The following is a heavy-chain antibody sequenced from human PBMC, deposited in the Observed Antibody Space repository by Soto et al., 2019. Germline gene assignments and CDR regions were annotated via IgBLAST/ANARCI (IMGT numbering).Heavy chain of an antibody. D-gene: IGHD6-13*01. Sequence: GGSLRLSCAASGFTFSSYAMHWVRQAPGKGLEWVAVISYDGSNKYYADSVKGRFTISRDNSKNTLYLQMNSLRAEDTAVYYCASAAPVIAAAGTRPEYYYYYYGMDVWGQGTTVTVSS. CDR2: ISYDGSNK. CDR1: GFTFSSYA. CDR3: ASAAPVIAAAGTRPEYYYYYYGMDV. J-gene: IGHJ6*02. V-gene: IGHV3-30-3*01.